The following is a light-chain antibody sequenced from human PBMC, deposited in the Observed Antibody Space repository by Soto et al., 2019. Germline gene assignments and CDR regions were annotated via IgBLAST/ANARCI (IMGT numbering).Light chain of an antibody. CDR3: QQYYSFPWT. CDR2: AAS. J-gene: IGKJ1*01. Sequence: AIRLTQSPSSLSSSTGERVTIPCRASQGISSYLAWYQQKPGKAPELLIYAASTWQSGVPARFSGSGSGTDFTLTISCLQSEDFATYYCQQYYSFPWTFGQGTKVDIK. V-gene: IGKV1-8*01. CDR1: QGISSY.